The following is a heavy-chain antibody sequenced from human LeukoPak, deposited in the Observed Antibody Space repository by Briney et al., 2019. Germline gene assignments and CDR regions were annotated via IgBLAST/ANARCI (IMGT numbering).Heavy chain of an antibody. CDR3: AKDRYGDYGPFDN. V-gene: IGHV3-30*18. CDR1: GITFRSYG. D-gene: IGHD4-17*01. J-gene: IGHJ3*02. Sequence: GGSLRLSCAASGITFRSYGMHWVRQAPGKGLEWVALIPSDGSYTYYADSVKGRFTISRDNSKNTLSLQMNSVRPDDTAVYYCAKDRYGDYGPFDNWGQGTMVTVSS. CDR2: IPSDGSYT.